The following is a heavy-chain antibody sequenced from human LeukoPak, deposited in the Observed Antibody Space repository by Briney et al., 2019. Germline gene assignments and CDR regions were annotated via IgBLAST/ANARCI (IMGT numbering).Heavy chain of an antibody. Sequence: SETLSLTCTVSGGSISSSSYYRGWIRQPPGKGLEWIGSIYYSGSTYYNPSLKSRVTISVDTSKNQFSLKLSSVTAADTAVYYCARHFIPGGFGEITYSNWFDPWGQGTLVTVSS. CDR1: GGSISSSSYY. CDR3: ARHFIPGGFGEITYSNWFDP. CDR2: IYYSGST. D-gene: IGHD3-10*01. V-gene: IGHV4-39*01. J-gene: IGHJ5*02.